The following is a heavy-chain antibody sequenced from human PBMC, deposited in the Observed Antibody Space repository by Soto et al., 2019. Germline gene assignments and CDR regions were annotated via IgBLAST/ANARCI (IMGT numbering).Heavy chain of an antibody. D-gene: IGHD6-6*01. Sequence: EVQLVESGGGLVQPGGSLKLSCAASGFTFSGSAVHWVRQASGKGLEWVGRIRSKANNYATAYAVSVKGRCTISRDDSKNTAYLQMNSLKTEDTAVYYCARGASDSSSSFFAYWGQGTLVTVSS. CDR2: IRSKANNYAT. CDR3: ARGASDSSSSFFAY. CDR1: GFTFSGSA. V-gene: IGHV3-73*01. J-gene: IGHJ4*02.